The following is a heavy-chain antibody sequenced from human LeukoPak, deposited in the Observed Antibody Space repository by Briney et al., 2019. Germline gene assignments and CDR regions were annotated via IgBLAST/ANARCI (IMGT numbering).Heavy chain of an antibody. V-gene: IGHV3-20*01. Sequence: PRGSLRLSCAASGFTFDDYGMSWVRQAPGKGLEWVSGINWNGGSTGYADSVKGRFTISRDNAKNSLYLQMNSLRAEDTALYHCARDVRIGKATYYYGMDVWGQGTLVTVSS. CDR3: ARDVRIGKATYYYGMDV. CDR2: INWNGGST. D-gene: IGHD2/OR15-2a*01. J-gene: IGHJ6*02. CDR1: GFTFDDYG.